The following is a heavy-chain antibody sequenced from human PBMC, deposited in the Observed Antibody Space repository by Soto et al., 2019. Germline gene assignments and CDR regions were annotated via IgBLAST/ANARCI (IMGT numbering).Heavy chain of an antibody. D-gene: IGHD6-13*01. V-gene: IGHV3-21*06. CDR2: ISSSSDYI. CDR3: ARARVYATGPLDF. Sequence: GSLRLSCAASGFTFTSYTMNWVRQAPGKGLEWVSSISSSSDYIYYADSMKGRVTISRDNAKNSLFLDMNSLTGEDTAVYYCARARVYATGPLDFWGQGTLVTVSS. J-gene: IGHJ4*02. CDR1: GFTFTSYT.